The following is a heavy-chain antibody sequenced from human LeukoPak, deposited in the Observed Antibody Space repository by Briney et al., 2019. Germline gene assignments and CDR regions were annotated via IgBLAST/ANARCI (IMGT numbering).Heavy chain of an antibody. J-gene: IGHJ4*02. V-gene: IGHV4-34*01. CDR2: INHSGST. CDR3: ARRHCGGDCYSDY. CDR1: GGSFSGYY. Sequence: PSETLSLTCAVYGGSFSGYYWSWIRQPPGTGLEWIGEINHSGSTNYNPSLKSRVTISVDTSKNQFSLKLSSVTAADTAVYYCARRHCGGDCYSDYWGQGTLVTVSS. D-gene: IGHD2-21*02.